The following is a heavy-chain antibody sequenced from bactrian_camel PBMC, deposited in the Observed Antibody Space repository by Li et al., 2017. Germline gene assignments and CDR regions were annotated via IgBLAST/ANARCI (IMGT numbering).Heavy chain of an antibody. CDR1: SRSNC. CDR3: AARPYKNCAEWKLVGFGY. CDR2: IASDGGT. D-gene: IGHD7*01. V-gene: IGHV3S53*01. Sequence: HVQLVESGGGSVQAGGFLRLSCAYSSRSNCMSWFRHTPGEEREGVAWIASDGGTSYASSVKGRFTISKDNAKNTLYLQMNSLKPEDTAMYYCAARPYKNCAEWKLVGFGYWGQGTQVTVS. J-gene: IGHJ6*01.